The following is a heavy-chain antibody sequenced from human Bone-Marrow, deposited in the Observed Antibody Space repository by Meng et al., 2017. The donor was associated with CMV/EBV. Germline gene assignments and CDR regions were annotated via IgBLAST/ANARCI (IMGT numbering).Heavy chain of an antibody. CDR2: ISAYNGNT. J-gene: IGHJ4*02. CDR3: ARDLGDSSGYYYGFDY. D-gene: IGHD3-22*01. CDR1: GYTFTSYG. Sequence: ASVKVSCKASGYTFTSYGISWVRQAPGQGLEWMGWISAYNGNTNYAQKLQGRVTMTTDTSTSTAYMELSSLRSEDTAVYYCARDLGDSSGYYYGFDYWGQGTLVTVSS. V-gene: IGHV1-18*01.